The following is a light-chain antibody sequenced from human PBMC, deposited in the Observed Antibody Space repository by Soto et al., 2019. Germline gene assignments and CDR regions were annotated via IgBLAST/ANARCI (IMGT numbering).Light chain of an antibody. CDR3: CSYAGSYTFV. Sequence: ALTQPRSVSGSSGQSVTISCTGTSSDVGVYNYVSWYQQYPGKAPKIMIYDVSKRPSGVPDRFSGSKSDNTASLTISGLQAEDEADYYCCSYAGSYTFVFGIGTKVTVL. J-gene: IGLJ1*01. V-gene: IGLV2-11*01. CDR1: SSDVGVYNY. CDR2: DVS.